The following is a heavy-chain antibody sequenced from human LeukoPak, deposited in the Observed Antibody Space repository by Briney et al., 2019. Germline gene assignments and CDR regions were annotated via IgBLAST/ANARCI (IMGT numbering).Heavy chain of an antibody. J-gene: IGHJ4*02. Sequence: PGGSLRLSCAASGFTFSSYSMNWVRQAPGKGLEWVSAISGSSYYIYYADSVKGQFTISRDNAKNSLYLQMNSLRAEDTAVYYCAKDIYDSSGYDYWGQGTLVTVSS. CDR1: GFTFSSYS. V-gene: IGHV3-21*01. D-gene: IGHD3-22*01. CDR2: ISGSSYYI. CDR3: AKDIYDSSGYDY.